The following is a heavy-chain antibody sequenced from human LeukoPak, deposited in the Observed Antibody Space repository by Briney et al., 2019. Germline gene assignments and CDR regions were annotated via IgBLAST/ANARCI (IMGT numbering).Heavy chain of an antibody. J-gene: IGHJ4*02. CDR3: AKDWEFSDGYMPGSY. Sequence: GGSLRLSCAASGFTFSSYGMHWVRQAPGKGLEWVAVISYDGSNKYYADSVKGRFTISRDNSKNTLYLQMNSLSAEDTAVYYCAKDWEFSDGYMPGSYWGQGTLVTVSS. D-gene: IGHD5-18*01. V-gene: IGHV3-30*18. CDR2: ISYDGSNK. CDR1: GFTFSSYG.